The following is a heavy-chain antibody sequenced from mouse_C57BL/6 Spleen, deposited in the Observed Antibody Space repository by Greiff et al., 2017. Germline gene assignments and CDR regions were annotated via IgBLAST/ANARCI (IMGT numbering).Heavy chain of an antibody. CDR1: GYAFSSSW. D-gene: IGHD2-13*01. CDR3: ASTTGYGDSLYFDV. J-gene: IGHJ1*03. V-gene: IGHV1-82*01. Sequence: VQLQQSGPELVKPGASVKISCKASGYAFSSSWMNWVKQRPGKGLEWIGRIYPGDGDTNYNGKFKGKATLTADKSSSTAYMQLSSLTSEDSAVYFCASTTGYGDSLYFDVWGTGTTVTVSS. CDR2: IYPGDGDT.